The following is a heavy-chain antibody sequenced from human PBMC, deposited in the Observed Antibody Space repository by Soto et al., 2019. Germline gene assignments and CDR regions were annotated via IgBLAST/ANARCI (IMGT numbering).Heavy chain of an antibody. V-gene: IGHV3-15*07. D-gene: IGHD1-26*01. Sequence: EVQLVESGGGLVEPGVSLRLSCAASGFNFINDWMHWVRQAPGKGLEWVGRIKSKAEGETTDYAAPVKGRFIISRDDSKHTLYLQINSMKMEDTAVYYCSALGVWGQGTTVTVSS. CDR2: IKSKAEGETT. CDR1: GFNFINDW. J-gene: IGHJ6*02. CDR3: SALGV.